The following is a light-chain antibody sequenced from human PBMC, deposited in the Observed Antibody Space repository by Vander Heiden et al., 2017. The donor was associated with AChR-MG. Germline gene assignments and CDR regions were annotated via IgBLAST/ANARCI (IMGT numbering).Light chain of an antibody. CDR3: QSYDSSLSGSWV. CDR1: SSNIGAGYD. J-gene: IGLJ3*02. V-gene: IGLV1-40*01. Sequence: QSVLTQPPSVSGAPAQRVTIACTGSSSNIGAGYDVHGYQELPGTAPKLLIYGNSSRPSGVPDRFSGSKSGTSASLAITGLQAEDEADYYCQSYDSSLSGSWVFGGGTKLTVL. CDR2: GNS.